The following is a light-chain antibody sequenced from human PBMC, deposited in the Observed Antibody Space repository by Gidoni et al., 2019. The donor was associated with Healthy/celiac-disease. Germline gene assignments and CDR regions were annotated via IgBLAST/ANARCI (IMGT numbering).Light chain of an antibody. CDR3: AAWDDSLSGQV. J-gene: IGLJ1*01. CDR2: RNN. V-gene: IGLV1-47*01. CDR1: SSNIGSNY. Sequence: SVLTQPPSASGTPGQRVTISCSGSSSNIGSNYVYWYQQLPGTAPKLLIYRNNQRPSGVPDRFSGSKSGTSASLAISGLRSEDEAEYFCAAWDDSLSGQVFGAGTKVTVL.